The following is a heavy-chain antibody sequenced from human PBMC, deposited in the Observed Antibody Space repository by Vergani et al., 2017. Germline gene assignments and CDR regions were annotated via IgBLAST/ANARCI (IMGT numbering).Heavy chain of an antibody. D-gene: IGHD4-17*01. CDR2: TRYDGSNK. CDR1: GFTFSNND. CDR3: AKRGDYGDYLGY. J-gene: IGHJ4*02. V-gene: IGHV3-30*02. Sequence: QVQLVESGGGVVQPGGSLRLSCAASGFTFSNNDMQWVRQAPGKGLEWVALTRYDGSNKSYADSVKGRFTSSRDNSKKMLYLQMNSLRTEDTAVYYCAKRGDYGDYLGYWGQGTLVIVSS.